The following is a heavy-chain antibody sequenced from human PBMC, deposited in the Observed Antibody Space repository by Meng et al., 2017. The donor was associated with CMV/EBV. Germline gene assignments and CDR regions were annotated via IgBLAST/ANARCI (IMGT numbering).Heavy chain of an antibody. CDR2: ISSSSSYI. CDR1: GFTFSSYS. V-gene: IGHV3-21*01. D-gene: IGHD2-2*01. CDR3: ATNLNCSSTSCSRYFDY. J-gene: IGHJ4*02. Sequence: GGSLRLSCAASGFTFSSYSMNWVRQAPGKGLEWVSSISSSSSYIYYADSVKGRFTISRDNAKNPLYLQMNSLRTEDTAVYYCATNLNCSSTSCSRYFDYWGQGTLVTVSS.